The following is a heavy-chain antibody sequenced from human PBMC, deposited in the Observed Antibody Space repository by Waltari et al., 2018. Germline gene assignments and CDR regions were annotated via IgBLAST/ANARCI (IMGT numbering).Heavy chain of an antibody. D-gene: IGHD6-25*01. J-gene: IGHJ1*01. CDR2: INSDATPT. CDR1: GFTFTNYW. Sequence: EVQLVESGGGLVQPGGSLRHSCTASGFTFTNYWMHWVRQAPGKGLVWVARINSDATPTNYADPVKGRLTTSRDNAKNTGSLQMNSLTVEDTAVYYCSANFQHWGQGTLVTVSS. CDR3: SANFQH. V-gene: IGHV3-74*01.